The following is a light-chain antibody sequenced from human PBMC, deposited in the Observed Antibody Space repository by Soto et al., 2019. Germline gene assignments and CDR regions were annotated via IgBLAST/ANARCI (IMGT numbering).Light chain of an antibody. V-gene: IGLV2-14*03. CDR1: SSDVGHYNY. CDR2: DVS. CDR3: GSYTTSTTYV. Sequence: QSALTQPASVSGSPGQSITISCTGTSSDVGHYNYVSWYQHHPGKAPKVMIYDVSNRPSGVSNRFSGSKSGNTASLTISGLQSDDEADYYCGSYTTSTTYVFGTGTKVTVL. J-gene: IGLJ1*01.